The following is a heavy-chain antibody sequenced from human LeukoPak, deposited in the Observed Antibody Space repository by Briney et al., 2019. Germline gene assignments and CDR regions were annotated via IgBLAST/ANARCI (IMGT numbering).Heavy chain of an antibody. CDR3: ARDTYSYGYSDY. D-gene: IGHD5-18*01. J-gene: IGHJ4*02. CDR2: SGSGGSP. V-gene: IGHV3-23*01. Sequence: GGSLRLSCAASGFTFTNYAMNWVRQAPGKGLEWVSTSGSGGSPFYADSVKARFTISRDNTKNALYLQMNSLRADDTAVYYCARDTYSYGYSDYWGQGTLVTVSS. CDR1: GFTFTNYA.